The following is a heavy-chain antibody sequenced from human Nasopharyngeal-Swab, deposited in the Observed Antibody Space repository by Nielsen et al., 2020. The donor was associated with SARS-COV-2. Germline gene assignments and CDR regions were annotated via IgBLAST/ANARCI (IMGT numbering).Heavy chain of an antibody. D-gene: IGHD3-10*01. CDR3: AKEKGYQVLLDYYYDGLDV. J-gene: IGHJ6*02. CDR1: GFTLSDYY. V-gene: IGHV3-11*01. Sequence: GGSLRLTCVASGFTLSDYYMAWIRQAPGKGLEWISYISSSGTSTDSADSVKGRFTISRNNANNFLYLHTNNLRGEDTAVYLCAKEKGYQVLLDYYYDGLDVWGHGTAVTVSS. CDR2: ISSSGTST.